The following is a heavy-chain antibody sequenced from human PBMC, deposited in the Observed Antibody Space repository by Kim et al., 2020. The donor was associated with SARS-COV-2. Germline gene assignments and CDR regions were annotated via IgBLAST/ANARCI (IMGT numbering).Heavy chain of an antibody. CDR2: MFHSGTT. CDR1: GVSITSATW. Sequence: SETLSLTCAVSGVSITSATWWTWVRQPPGKGLEWIGEMFHSGTTNYNPSLKSRVTISVYKSKNHFSLNLNSVTAADTAVYYCSGSSGWYRLDYWGQGTL. CDR3: SGSSGWYRLDY. J-gene: IGHJ4*02. D-gene: IGHD6-19*01. V-gene: IGHV4-4*02.